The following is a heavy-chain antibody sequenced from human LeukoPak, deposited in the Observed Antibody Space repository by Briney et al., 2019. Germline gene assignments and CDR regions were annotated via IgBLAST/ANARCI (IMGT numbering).Heavy chain of an antibody. V-gene: IGHV3-7*01. CDR3: ASQGYGSPYYYYGMDV. Sequence: QPGGSLRLSCAASGFIFSSYWMSWVRQAPGKGLEWVANIKQDGSEKYYVDSVKGRFTISRDNAKNSLYLQMNSLRAEDTAVYYCASQGYGSPYYYYGMDVWGQGTTVTVS. D-gene: IGHD5-12*01. J-gene: IGHJ6*02. CDR2: IKQDGSEK. CDR1: GFIFSSYW.